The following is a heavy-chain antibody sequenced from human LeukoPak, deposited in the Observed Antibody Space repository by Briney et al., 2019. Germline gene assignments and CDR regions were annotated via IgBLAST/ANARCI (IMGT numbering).Heavy chain of an antibody. CDR1: GYTFTRYD. D-gene: IGHD3-3*01. J-gene: IGHJ4*02. Sequence: ASVKVSCKASGYTFTRYDINWVRQATGQGLEWIGWMNPNSGNTGYAQKFQGRVTMTRNTSISTAYMELSSVRSEDTAVYSCARVSSRRFLERLFGYWGQGTLVTVSS. CDR3: ARVSSRRFLERLFGY. V-gene: IGHV1-8*01. CDR2: MNPNSGNT.